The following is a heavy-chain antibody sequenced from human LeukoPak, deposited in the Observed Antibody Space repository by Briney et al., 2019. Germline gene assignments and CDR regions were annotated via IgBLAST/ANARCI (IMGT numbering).Heavy chain of an antibody. D-gene: IGHD3-9*01. J-gene: IGHJ4*02. CDR1: GGSISSYY. Sequence: SETLSLTCTASGGSISSYYWNWIRQPAGKGLEWIGRIYISGSTNYNPSLKSRVTMSIDTSKNQISLKLRSVTATDTAVYYCARDDWGYWGQGTTVTVSS. V-gene: IGHV4-4*07. CDR3: ARDDWGY. CDR2: IYISGST.